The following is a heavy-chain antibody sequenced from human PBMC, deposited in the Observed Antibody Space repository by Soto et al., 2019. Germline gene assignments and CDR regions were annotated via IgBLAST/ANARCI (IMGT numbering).Heavy chain of an antibody. Sequence: GESLKISCKGSGYSFTSYWIGWVRQMPGKGLEWMGIIYPGDPDTRYSPSFQGQVTISADKSISTAYLQWSSLKASDTAMYYCARRSDDILTGYYYGMDVWGQGTTVTVSS. D-gene: IGHD3-9*01. J-gene: IGHJ6*02. V-gene: IGHV5-51*01. CDR2: IYPGDPDT. CDR3: ARRSDDILTGYYYGMDV. CDR1: GYSFTSYW.